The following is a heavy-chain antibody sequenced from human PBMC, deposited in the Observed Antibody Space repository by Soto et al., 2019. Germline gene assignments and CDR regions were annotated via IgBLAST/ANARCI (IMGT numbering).Heavy chain of an antibody. Sequence: DVQLVESGGGLVQPGRSLRLSCAASGFTFDDYAMHWVRQAPGKGLEWVSGISWNSGSIGYADSVKGRFTISRDNAKNSLYLQMNSLRAEDTALYYCAKCSLGGGSCYFDYWGQGTLVTVSS. CDR3: AKCSLGGGSCYFDY. D-gene: IGHD2-15*01. J-gene: IGHJ4*02. V-gene: IGHV3-9*01. CDR1: GFTFDDYA. CDR2: ISWNSGSI.